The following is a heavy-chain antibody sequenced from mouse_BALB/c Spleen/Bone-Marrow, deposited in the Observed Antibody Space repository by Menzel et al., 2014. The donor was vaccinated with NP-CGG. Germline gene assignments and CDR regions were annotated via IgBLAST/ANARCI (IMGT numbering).Heavy chain of an antibody. CDR3: ARWLLPYGLDY. D-gene: IGHD2-3*01. V-gene: IGHV14-3*02. Sequence: EVQRVESGAELVKPGASVKLSCTASGFNIKDTYMHWVKQRPEQGLEWIGRIDPANGNTKYDPKFQGKATITADTSSNTAYLQLSSLTSEDTAVYCCARWLLPYGLDYWGQGTSVTVSS. J-gene: IGHJ4*01. CDR1: GFNIKDTY. CDR2: IDPANGNT.